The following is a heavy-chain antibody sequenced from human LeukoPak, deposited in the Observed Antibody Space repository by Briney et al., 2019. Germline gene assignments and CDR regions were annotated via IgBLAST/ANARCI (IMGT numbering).Heavy chain of an antibody. CDR1: GYSFTSYW. V-gene: IGHV5-51*01. D-gene: IGHD6-13*01. CDR3: ARQYSSSLDY. CDR2: FYPGDSDT. J-gene: IGHJ4*02. Sequence: GESLKISCKGSGYSFTSYWIAWVRQMPGKGLEWMGIFYPGDSDTRYSPSFQGQVTISADKSISTAYLQWNSLKASDTAMYYCARQYSSSLDYWGQGTLVTVSS.